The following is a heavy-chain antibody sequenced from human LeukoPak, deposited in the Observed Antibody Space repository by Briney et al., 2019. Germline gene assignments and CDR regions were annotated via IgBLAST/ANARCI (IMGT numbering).Heavy chain of an antibody. V-gene: IGHV3-74*01. Sequence: GRSLRLSCAASGFTFSSYAMSWVRQAPGKGLVWVSRIASDGSSTTYADSVKGRFSISRDNAKNTLYLQMNSLRVEDTAVYYCARGRPHGNDYWGQGTLVTVSS. CDR1: GFTFSSYA. CDR3: ARGRPHGNDY. CDR2: IASDGSST. D-gene: IGHD4-23*01. J-gene: IGHJ4*02.